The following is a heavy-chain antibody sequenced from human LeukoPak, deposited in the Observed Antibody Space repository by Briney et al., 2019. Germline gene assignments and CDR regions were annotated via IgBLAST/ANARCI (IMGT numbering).Heavy chain of an antibody. CDR1: GYTFTGYY. J-gene: IGHJ5*02. CDR2: INPNSGGT. D-gene: IGHD6-13*01. CDR3: ARARYSSSWYTDTGFDP. V-gene: IGHV1-2*02. Sequence: ASVKVSCKASGYTFTGYYMHWVRQAPGQGLEWMGWINPNSGGTNYAQKFQGRVTMTRDTSISTAYMELSRLRSDDTAVYYCARARYSSSWYTDTGFDPWGQGTLVTVSS.